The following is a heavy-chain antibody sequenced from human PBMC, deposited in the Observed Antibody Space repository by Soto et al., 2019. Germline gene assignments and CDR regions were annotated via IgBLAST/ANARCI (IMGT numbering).Heavy chain of an antibody. CDR1: GFSFSPYA. CDR2: ISGSGNKT. J-gene: IGHJ4*02. Sequence: EVHLLESGGSLVQPGGSLRLSCAASGFSFSPYAMSWVRQAPGKGLEWVSGISGSGNKTYYADSVKGRFTISRDNSKDTLELPMKRPRAEEKALYFRARGVRLPFEHWGPGTLVTLS. D-gene: IGHD4-17*01. CDR3: ARGVRLPFEH. V-gene: IGHV3-23*01.